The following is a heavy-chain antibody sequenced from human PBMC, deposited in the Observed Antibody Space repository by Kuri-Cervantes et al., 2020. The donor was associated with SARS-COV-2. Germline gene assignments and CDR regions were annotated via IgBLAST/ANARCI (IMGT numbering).Heavy chain of an antibody. CDR1: GFLFSASA. CDR2: VRGKANNYAT. D-gene: IGHD6-13*01. Sequence: GESLKISCEVSGFLFSASAIHWVRQGSGKGLWWVGRVRGKANNYATAYAASVKGRSTISRDDSKNLLYLQMNSLKTEDTAVYYCARRRLIAAAGPILDWYFDLWGRGTLVTVSS. V-gene: IGHV3-73*01. CDR3: ARRRLIAAAGPILDWYFDL. J-gene: IGHJ2*01.